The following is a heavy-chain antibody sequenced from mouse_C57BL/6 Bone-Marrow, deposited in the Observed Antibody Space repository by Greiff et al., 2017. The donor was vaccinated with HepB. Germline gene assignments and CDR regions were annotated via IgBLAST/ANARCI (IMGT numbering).Heavy chain of an antibody. Sequence: EVKLMESGGGLVKPGGSLKLSCAASGFTFSDYGMHWVRQAPEKGLEWVAYISSGSSTIYYADTVKGRFTISRDNAKNTLFLQMTSLRSEDTAMYYCARCPDGYYDYFDYWGQGTTLTVSS. CDR3: ARCPDGYYDYFDY. D-gene: IGHD2-3*01. V-gene: IGHV5-17*01. CDR2: ISSGSSTI. J-gene: IGHJ2*01. CDR1: GFTFSDYG.